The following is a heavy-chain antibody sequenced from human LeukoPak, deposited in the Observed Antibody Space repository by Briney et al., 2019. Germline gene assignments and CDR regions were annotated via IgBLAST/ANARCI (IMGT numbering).Heavy chain of an antibody. CDR3: ARAPITSPFYFDY. CDR2: INWSGGST. V-gene: IGHV3-20*04. J-gene: IGHJ4*02. Sequence: PGGSLRLSCTASGFAFDEHGMSWVRQVPGKGLEWVSGINWSGGSTGYADPLRGRFTISRDDAKNSLYLQMDSLRAEDTALYYCARAPITSPFYFDYWGQGTLVTVSS. D-gene: IGHD2-2*01. CDR1: GFAFDEHG.